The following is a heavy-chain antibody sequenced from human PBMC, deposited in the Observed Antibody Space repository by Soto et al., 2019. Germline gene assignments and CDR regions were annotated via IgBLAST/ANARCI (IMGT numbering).Heavy chain of an antibody. V-gene: IGHV1-69*01. CDR2: IIPIFGTA. Sequence: QVQRVQSGAEVKKPGSSVKVSCKASGGTFSSYAISWVRQAPGQGLEWMGGIIPIFGTADYAQKFQGRGTITADESTSTAYMELSSLRSEDTAVYYSARTGESSSSVLDYWGQGTLVTASS. CDR1: GGTFSSYA. J-gene: IGHJ4*02. D-gene: IGHD6-6*01. CDR3: ARTGESSSSVLDY.